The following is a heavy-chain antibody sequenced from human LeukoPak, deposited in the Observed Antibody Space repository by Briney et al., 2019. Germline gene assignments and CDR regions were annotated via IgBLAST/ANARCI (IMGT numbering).Heavy chain of an antibody. Sequence: PSGTLSLTCGVSGGSITNTNYWTWVRQPPGKGLEWIGEVNLQGSTNYNPSLMGRVAISVDTSENHISLQLTSVTAADTAVYYCARTGSTVTMLYPFDHWGQGTLVTVSS. CDR2: VNLQGST. D-gene: IGHD4-17*01. J-gene: IGHJ4*02. CDR3: ARTGSTVTMLYPFDH. CDR1: GGSITNTNY. V-gene: IGHV4-4*02.